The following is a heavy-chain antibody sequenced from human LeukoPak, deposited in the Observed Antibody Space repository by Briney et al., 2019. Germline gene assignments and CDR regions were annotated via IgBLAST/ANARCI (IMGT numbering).Heavy chain of an antibody. CDR1: GGSISSGGYY. CDR3: AREPYCGADCYSGVFD. V-gene: IGHV4-31*03. J-gene: IGHJ4*02. D-gene: IGHD2-21*02. Sequence: SQTLSLTCTVSGGSISSGGYYWSWIRQHPGKGLEWIGYIYYSGSTYYNPSLKSRVTISVDTSKNQFSLKLSSVTAADTAVYYCAREPYCGADCYSGVFDWGQGTLVTVSS. CDR2: IYYSGST.